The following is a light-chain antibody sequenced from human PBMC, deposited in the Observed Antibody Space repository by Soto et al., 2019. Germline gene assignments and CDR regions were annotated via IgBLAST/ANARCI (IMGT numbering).Light chain of an antibody. CDR3: QQYGSSGT. Sequence: IVFTQSPGTLSLSPGERATLSCRASQSVSSSYLAWYQQKHVQAPRLLIYGASNRATGIPDRFSGSGSGTDFTLTISRLEPDDFAVYYCQQYGSSGTFGQGTKVDIK. CDR2: GAS. J-gene: IGKJ1*01. V-gene: IGKV3-20*01. CDR1: QSVSSSY.